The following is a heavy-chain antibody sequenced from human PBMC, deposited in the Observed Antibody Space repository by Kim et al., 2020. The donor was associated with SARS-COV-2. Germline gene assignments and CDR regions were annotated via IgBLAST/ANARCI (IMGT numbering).Heavy chain of an antibody. V-gene: IGHV3-23*01. J-gene: IGHJ6*02. CDR2: ISGAGVNT. Sequence: GGSRRLSCAASGFTFSTSAMNWVRQSPGKGLEWVSSISGAGVNTYYTDSVKGRFTISRANSRNTLYLQMNSLRVEDTAVYYCATTGRTPLFGVPNNRYYSMDGWGQGTTVTVSS. D-gene: IGHD3-3*01. CDR1: GFTFSTSA. CDR3: ATTGRTPLFGVPNNRYYSMDG.